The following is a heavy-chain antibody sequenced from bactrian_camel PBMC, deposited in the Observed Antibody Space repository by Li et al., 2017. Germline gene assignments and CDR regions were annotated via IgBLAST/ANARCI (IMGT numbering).Heavy chain of an antibody. CDR2: IGSGGGTP. J-gene: IGHJ4*01. V-gene: IGHV3S32*01. CDR1: GHSRGSNC. CDR3: AQRRVVCYLKPEYYDD. Sequence: VQLVESGGGSVQTGGSLRLSCVVSGHSRGSNCVGWYRLPPGRAPAEREGVGVIGSGGGTPHYADALKGRFTISQDIANTTVYLQMNSLQPEDTAMYYCAQRRVVCYLKPEYYDDWGQGTQVTVS. D-gene: IGHD3*01.